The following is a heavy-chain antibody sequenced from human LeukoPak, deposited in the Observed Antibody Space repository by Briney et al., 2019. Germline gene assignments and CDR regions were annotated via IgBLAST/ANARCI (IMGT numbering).Heavy chain of an antibody. Sequence: GGSLRLSCAASGFTFSSYAMHWVRQAPGKGLEGVAVISYDGSNKYYADSVKGRFTISRDNSKNTLYLQMNSLRAEDTAVYYCARDPSDSSGWGVDYWGQGTLVTVSS. D-gene: IGHD6-19*01. J-gene: IGHJ4*02. CDR2: ISYDGSNK. CDR1: GFTFSSYA. CDR3: ARDPSDSSGWGVDY. V-gene: IGHV3-30-3*01.